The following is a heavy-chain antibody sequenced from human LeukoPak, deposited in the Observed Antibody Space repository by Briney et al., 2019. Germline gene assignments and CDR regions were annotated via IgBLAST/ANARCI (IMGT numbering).Heavy chain of an antibody. D-gene: IGHD6-25*01. Sequence: GGSLRLSCAASGVTFDDHAMHWVRQAPGKGVERVSFISWDGSTIYYADSVKGGFTISRDNSQNSLYLQMNSLRAEDTAFYYCARTPYSSGCNYFDYWGQGTLVTVSS. CDR3: ARTPYSSGCNYFDY. CDR1: GVTFDDHA. J-gene: IGHJ4*02. CDR2: ISWDGSTI. V-gene: IGHV3-43D*03.